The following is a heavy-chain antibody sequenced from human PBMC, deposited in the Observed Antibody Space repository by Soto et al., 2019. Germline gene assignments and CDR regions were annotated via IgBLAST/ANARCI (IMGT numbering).Heavy chain of an antibody. CDR3: ATDYYDSSGYIEDYYYGMDV. D-gene: IGHD3-22*01. V-gene: IGHV1-69*01. CDR2: IIPIFGTA. J-gene: IGHJ6*02. Sequence: QVQLVQSGAEVKKPGSSVKVSCKASGGTFSSYAISWVRPAPGQGLEWMGGIIPIFGTANYAQKFQGRDTINADESTSKAYMELSSLRSEDTAVYYCATDYYDSSGYIEDYYYGMDVWGQGTTVTVSS. CDR1: GGTFSSYA.